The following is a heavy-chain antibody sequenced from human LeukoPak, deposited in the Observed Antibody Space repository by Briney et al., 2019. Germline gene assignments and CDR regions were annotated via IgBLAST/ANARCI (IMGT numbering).Heavy chain of an antibody. Sequence: GGSLRLSCAASGFIISSNFMYWVRQAPGKGLEWVSVLYSGGTTYYADSVKGRFTISRDNSKNTLYLQMNSVRAEDTAVYYCARGSASGSYSPGGLDYWGQGTLVTVSS. CDR2: LYSGGTT. CDR3: ARGSASGSYSPGGLDY. CDR1: GFIISSNF. D-gene: IGHD3-10*01. V-gene: IGHV3-66*01. J-gene: IGHJ4*02.